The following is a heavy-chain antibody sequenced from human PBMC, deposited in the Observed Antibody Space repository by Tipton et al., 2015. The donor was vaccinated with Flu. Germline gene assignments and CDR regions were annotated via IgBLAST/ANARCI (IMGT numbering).Heavy chain of an antibody. CDR2: ISYGGNT. CDR3: ARLSYYDVDLKNFYFDY. Sequence: TLSLTCTVSGGSVNNYFWSWIRQPPGMGLEWIGGISYGGNTYYNPSLKSRVTISVDTSKSQFSLMLRSVTAADTAVYYCARLSYYDVDLKNFYFDYWGQGALVTVSS. V-gene: IGHV4-59*05. CDR1: GGSVNNYF. D-gene: IGHD3-10*02. J-gene: IGHJ4*02.